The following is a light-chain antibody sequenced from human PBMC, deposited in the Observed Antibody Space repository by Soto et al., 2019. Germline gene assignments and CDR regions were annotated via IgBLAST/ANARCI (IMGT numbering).Light chain of an antibody. J-gene: IGKJ4*01. CDR2: WAS. Sequence: DIVMTQSPDSLAVSLGERATINCKSSQSILFSSNNKNYLAWYQQKPGQPPKLLIYWASARESGVPDRFSGSGSGTDFTLTISSLQAEDVAVYYCQQYYNKSALTFGGGTKVEIK. V-gene: IGKV4-1*01. CDR1: QSILFSSNNKNY. CDR3: QQYYNKSALT.